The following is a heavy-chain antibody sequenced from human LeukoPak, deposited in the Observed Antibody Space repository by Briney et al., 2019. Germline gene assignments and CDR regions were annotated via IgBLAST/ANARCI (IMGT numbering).Heavy chain of an antibody. J-gene: IGHJ4*02. V-gene: IGHV3-23*01. D-gene: IGHD6-13*01. Sequence: PGGSLRLACAASGFTFVSYAMSWVRQAPGKGLEWVSAISGSGGSTYYSDSVKGRFTISRDNSKNTLYLQMNSRRAEDTAVYYCAKDRRASSNWTSPFDYWGQGSLVTVSS. CDR2: ISGSGGST. CDR1: GFTFVSYA. CDR3: AKDRRASSNWTSPFDY.